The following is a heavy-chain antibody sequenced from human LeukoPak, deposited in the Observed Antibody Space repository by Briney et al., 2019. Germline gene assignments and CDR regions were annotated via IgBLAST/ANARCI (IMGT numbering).Heavy chain of an antibody. J-gene: IGHJ6*04. D-gene: IGHD6-6*01. Sequence: GGSLRLSCAASGFTFSSYEMNWVRQAPGKGLEWVSYISSSGSTIYYADSVKGRFTISRDNAKNSLYLQMNSLRAKDTAVYYCAREWYSSSSFLDVWGKGTTVTVSS. CDR2: ISSSGSTI. V-gene: IGHV3-48*03. CDR1: GFTFSSYE. CDR3: AREWYSSSSFLDV.